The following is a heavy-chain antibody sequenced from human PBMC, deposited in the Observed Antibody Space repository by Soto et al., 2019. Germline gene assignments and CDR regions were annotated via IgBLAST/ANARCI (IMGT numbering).Heavy chain of an antibody. D-gene: IGHD3-22*01. Sequence: PSETLSLTCAVAGYSISSGYYWGWLRQPPGRGLEWIGRIYHGGSTYYNPSLNSRITLSIDMTNNHVSLILNSVTAADTAVYYCARVGPWVPYYYDSSPYNFENWFDPWGQGTLVTVSS. V-gene: IGHV4-38-2*01. CDR3: ARVGPWVPYYYDSSPYNFENWFDP. CDR1: GYSISSGYY. J-gene: IGHJ5*01. CDR2: IYHGGST.